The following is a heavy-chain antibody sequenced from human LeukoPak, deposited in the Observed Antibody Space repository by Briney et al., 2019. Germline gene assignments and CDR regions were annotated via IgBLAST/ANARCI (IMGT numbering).Heavy chain of an antibody. CDR3: ARDRVWIAAAGIGSDY. CDR1: GYIFTSYV. Sequence: ASVNVSCKASGYIFTSYVISWVRQAAGQGLAWMGGISAYNGNTNYAQKLHGRVTMTTDTSTSTAYMELRSLRSDDTAVYYCARDRVWIAAAGIGSDYWGQGTLVTVSS. D-gene: IGHD6-13*01. V-gene: IGHV1-18*04. J-gene: IGHJ4*02. CDR2: ISAYNGNT.